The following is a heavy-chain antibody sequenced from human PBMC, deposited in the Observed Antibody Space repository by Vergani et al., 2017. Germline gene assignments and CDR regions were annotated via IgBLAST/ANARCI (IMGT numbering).Heavy chain of an antibody. V-gene: IGHV5-51*01. D-gene: IGHD3-3*01. Sequence: EVQLVQSGAEVKKPGESLKISCKGSGYSFTSYWIGWVRQMPGKGLEWMGIIYPGDSDTRYSPSFSGQVTISADKSISTAYLQWSSLKDSDTAMDYCARLNDFWSGYPTAFDIWGQGTMVTVSS. CDR2: IYPGDSDT. J-gene: IGHJ3*02. CDR1: GYSFTSYW. CDR3: ARLNDFWSGYPTAFDI.